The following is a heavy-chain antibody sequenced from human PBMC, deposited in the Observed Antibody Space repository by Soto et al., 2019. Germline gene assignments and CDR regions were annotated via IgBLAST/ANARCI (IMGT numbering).Heavy chain of an antibody. V-gene: IGHV4-4*07. Sequence: SETLSLTCTVSGGSISSYYWSWIRQPAGKGLEWIGRIYTSGSTNYNPSLKSRVTMSVDTSKNQFSLKLSSVTAADTAVYYCARDSPLWPGVFVIGRNWFDPWGQGTLVTVSS. D-gene: IGHD3-10*01. CDR2: IYTSGST. J-gene: IGHJ5*02. CDR1: GGSISSYY. CDR3: ARDSPLWPGVFVIGRNWFDP.